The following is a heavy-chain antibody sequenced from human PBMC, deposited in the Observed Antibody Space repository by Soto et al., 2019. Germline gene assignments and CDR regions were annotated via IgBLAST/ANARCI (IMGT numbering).Heavy chain of an antibody. Sequence: LSLTCTVSGGTISTYYWSWVRQAPGKGLEWVAIILHDGNNKYYADSVKGRFTISRDNSKNTLYLQMNSLRTEDTAIYYCARDDEGGSYCDLGYWGQGTLVTVSS. D-gene: IGHD3-10*01. CDR3: ARDDEGGSYCDLGY. J-gene: IGHJ4*02. V-gene: IGHV3-30-3*01. CDR1: GGTISTYY. CDR2: ILHDGNNK.